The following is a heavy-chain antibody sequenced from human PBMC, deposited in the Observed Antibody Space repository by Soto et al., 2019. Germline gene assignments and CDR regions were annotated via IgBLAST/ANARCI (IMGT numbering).Heavy chain of an antibody. CDR2: IWYDGSNK. J-gene: IGHJ3*02. CDR3: ASEVGAFDI. V-gene: IGHV3-33*01. CDR1: GFTFSSYG. Sequence: QVQLVESGGGVVQPGRSLRLSCAASGFTFSSYGMHWVRQAPGKGLEWVAVIWYDGSNKYYADSVKGRFTISRVNSKNTLYLQMNSLRAEDTAVYYCASEVGAFDIWGQGTMVTVSS. D-gene: IGHD1-26*01.